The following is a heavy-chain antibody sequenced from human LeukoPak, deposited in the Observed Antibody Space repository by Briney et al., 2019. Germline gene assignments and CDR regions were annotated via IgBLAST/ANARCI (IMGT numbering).Heavy chain of an antibody. CDR1: GFSFTNAW. V-gene: IGHV3-15*01. J-gene: IGHJ3*01. CDR3: TTWDGLN. D-gene: IGHD1-26*01. CDR2: IQSKTDGGTT. Sequence: GGPLRLSCAASGFSFTNAWMTWVRQAPGKGLEWVGHIQSKTDGGTTDFAAPVKGRFIISRDDSKNTLYLQMNSLKTEDTAVYYCTTWDGLNWGQGTMVTVSS.